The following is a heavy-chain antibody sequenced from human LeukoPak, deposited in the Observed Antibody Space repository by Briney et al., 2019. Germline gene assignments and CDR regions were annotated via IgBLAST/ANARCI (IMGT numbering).Heavy chain of an antibody. Sequence: PGGSLRLSCAASGFTFSSYSMNWVRQAPGKGLEWVSYISSSSGTIYYADSVKGRFTISRDNAKNSLYLQMNSLRGEDTTVYYCARAYGDVGFWGQGTLVTVSS. CDR1: GFTFSSYS. CDR3: ARAYGDVGF. V-gene: IGHV3-48*04. CDR2: ISSSSGTI. J-gene: IGHJ4*02. D-gene: IGHD4-17*01.